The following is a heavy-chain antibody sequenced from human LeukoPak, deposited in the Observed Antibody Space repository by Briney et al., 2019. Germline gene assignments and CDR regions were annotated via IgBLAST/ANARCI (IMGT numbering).Heavy chain of an antibody. V-gene: IGHV1-2*02. J-gene: IGHJ4*02. Sequence: ASVKVSCKASGYTFTGYYMHWVRQAPGQGLDWMGWINPNSGGTNYAQKFQGRVTMTRDTSISTAYMELTRLRSDDTAVYYCAKGSRSWPRTFDYWGQGTLVTVSS. CDR1: GYTFTGYY. CDR3: AKGSRSWPRTFDY. CDR2: INPNSGGT. D-gene: IGHD6-13*01.